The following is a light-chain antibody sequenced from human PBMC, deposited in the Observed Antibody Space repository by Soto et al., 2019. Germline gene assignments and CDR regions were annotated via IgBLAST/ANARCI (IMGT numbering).Light chain of an antibody. CDR2: LDSDGSH. Sequence: QSVLTQSPSASASLGASVKLTCTLSGGHSSYAIAWHQQQPGKGPRYLMKLDSDGSHNKGDGIPDRFSGSSSGAERYLTISRLQSEDEADDSCQTWGSGIPVVFGGGTQLTVL. V-gene: IGLV4-69*01. CDR1: GGHSSYA. J-gene: IGLJ2*01. CDR3: QTWGSGIPVV.